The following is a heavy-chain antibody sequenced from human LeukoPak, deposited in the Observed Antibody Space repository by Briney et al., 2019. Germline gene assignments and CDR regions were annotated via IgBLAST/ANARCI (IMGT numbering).Heavy chain of an antibody. V-gene: IGHV1-8*01. D-gene: IGHD6-13*01. CDR2: MNPNSGNT. CDR1: GYTFTNYD. Sequence: GSVKVSCKASGYTFTNYDINWVRQATGQGLEWMGWMNPNSGNTGYAQKFQGRVTMTRNTPISTAYIELSSLTSDDTAVYYCARGPSRRWSPGWFDPWGQGTLVPVSS. CDR3: ARGPSRRWSPGWFDP. J-gene: IGHJ5*02.